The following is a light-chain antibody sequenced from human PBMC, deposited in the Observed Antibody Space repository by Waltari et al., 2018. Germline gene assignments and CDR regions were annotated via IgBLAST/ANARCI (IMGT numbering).Light chain of an antibody. CDR2: ANY. Sequence: QSVLTQPPSTSGTLGQRVTISCSGSTSNIGTNTVTWYQVLPGTAPKTVIFANYHRPSGVPDRFSASKSGTSASLVISGLQSEDEADYFCATWDDSLSGRVFGGGTKVTVL. CDR1: TSNIGTNT. J-gene: IGLJ3*02. V-gene: IGLV1-44*01. CDR3: ATWDDSLSGRV.